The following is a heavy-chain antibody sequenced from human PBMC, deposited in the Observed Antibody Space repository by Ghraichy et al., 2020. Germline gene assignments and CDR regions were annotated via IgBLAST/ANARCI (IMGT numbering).Heavy chain of an antibody. CDR3: AKAMATAVAGTGRRDAFDI. CDR1: GFTFSSYA. CDR2: ISGSGGST. V-gene: IGHV3-23*01. J-gene: IGHJ3*02. Sequence: GGSLRLSCAASGFTFSSYAMSWVRQAPGKGLEWVSAISGSGGSTYYADSVKGRFTISRDNSKNTLYLQMNSLRAEDTAVYYCAKAMATAVAGTGRRDAFDIWGQGTMVTVSS. D-gene: IGHD6-19*01.